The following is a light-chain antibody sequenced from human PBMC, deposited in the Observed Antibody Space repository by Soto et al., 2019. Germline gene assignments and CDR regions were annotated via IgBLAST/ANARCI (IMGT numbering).Light chain of an antibody. CDR1: QSVLYNSNNKNY. CDR3: QQYYSTTFT. J-gene: IGKJ3*01. CDR2: WAS. Sequence: DIVMTQSPDSLAVSLGERATINCKSSQSVLYNSNNKNYLAWYQQKPGQPPKLLIYWASTRESGVPDRFSGSGSGTDFTLTISSLQAEDVAVYYCQQYYSTTFTFGPGTKVDIK. V-gene: IGKV4-1*01.